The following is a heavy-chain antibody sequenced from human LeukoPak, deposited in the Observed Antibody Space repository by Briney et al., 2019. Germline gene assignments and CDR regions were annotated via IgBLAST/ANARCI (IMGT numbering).Heavy chain of an antibody. D-gene: IGHD5-12*01. J-gene: IGHJ4*02. CDR3: AKSYNGYESKPDY. V-gene: IGHV3-23*01. CDR2: ISNSGGRT. Sequence: PGGPLRLSCAASGFTFSSYAMSWVRQAPGKGLEWVSSISNSGGRTFYTDSVKGRFTISRDNSKITLYLQMNSLRAEDTAVYYCAKSYNGYESKPDYWGQGTLVTVSS. CDR1: GFTFSSYA.